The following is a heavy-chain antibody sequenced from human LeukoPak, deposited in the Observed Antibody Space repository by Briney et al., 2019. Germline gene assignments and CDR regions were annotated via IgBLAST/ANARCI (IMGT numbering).Heavy chain of an antibody. V-gene: IGHV4-34*01. CDR1: GGSFSGYH. Sequence: SETLSLTCAVYGGSFSGYHYTWIRQPPGKGLEWIGEIDHSGSTNYNPSLKSRVTISIDTSKNQFSLQLSSVTAADTAVYYCARRVMTTVVTGGIDCWGQGTLVTVSS. CDR3: ARRVMTTVVTGGIDC. J-gene: IGHJ4*02. CDR2: IDHSGST. D-gene: IGHD4-23*01.